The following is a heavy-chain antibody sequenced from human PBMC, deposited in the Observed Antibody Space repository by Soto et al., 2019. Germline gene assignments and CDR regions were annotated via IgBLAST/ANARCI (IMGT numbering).Heavy chain of an antibody. CDR2: VSYSGST. V-gene: IGHV4-59*01. CDR1: GDSITSYY. D-gene: IGHD3-22*01. J-gene: IGHJ2*01. CDR3: ARDLGYYDGSGFHLARYFDL. Sequence: QVQLQESGPGLVKPSETLSLICTVSGDSITSYYWSWIRQPPGKGLEWIGHVSYSGSTNFNPSLNGRVTMSLDTSKSHFSLRLSSVTAADTAMNFCARDLGYYDGSGFHLARYFDLWGRGTLVTVSS.